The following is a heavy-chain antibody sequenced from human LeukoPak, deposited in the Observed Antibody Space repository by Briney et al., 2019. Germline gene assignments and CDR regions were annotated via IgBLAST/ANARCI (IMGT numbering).Heavy chain of an antibody. CDR2: IIPILGIA. D-gene: IGHD6-6*01. CDR1: GVTCSSYA. CDR3: AVNRIAARPYFDY. Sequence: SVKVACTASGVTCSSYAISWVRQAPGQGLEWMGRIIPILGIANYAQKFQGRVTITADKSTSTAYMELSSLRSEDTAVYYCAVNRIAARPYFDYWGQGTLVTVSS. V-gene: IGHV1-69*04. J-gene: IGHJ4*02.